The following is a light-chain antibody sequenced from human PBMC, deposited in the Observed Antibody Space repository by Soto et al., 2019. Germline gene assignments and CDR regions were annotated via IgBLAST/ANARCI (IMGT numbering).Light chain of an antibody. Sequence: VLTHAPVTLSLSPAKISSLSCRASQFLSSYLAWYQQIPGQPPRLLTYDSTNRATGIPARFSGSRSGTDFTLTISSVDPEDFAMYYCHQRNPFGQGTRLEIK. J-gene: IGKJ5*01. V-gene: IGKV3-11*01. CDR2: DST. CDR1: QFLSSY. CDR3: HQRNP.